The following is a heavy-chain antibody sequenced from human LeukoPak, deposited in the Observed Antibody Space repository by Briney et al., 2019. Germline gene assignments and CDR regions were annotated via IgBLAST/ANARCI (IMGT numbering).Heavy chain of an antibody. CDR1: GFTFTTHW. CDR3: ARDLGYGALDP. CDR2: INPDGSQT. Sequence: GGSLRLSCAASGFTFTTHWMNWVRQAPGQGLEWVALINPDGSQTIYVDSVKGRFTISRDNAENSLYLQMNTLRAEDTAVYYCARDLGYGALDPWGQGTLVTVSS. D-gene: IGHD4-17*01. J-gene: IGHJ5*02. V-gene: IGHV3-7*01.